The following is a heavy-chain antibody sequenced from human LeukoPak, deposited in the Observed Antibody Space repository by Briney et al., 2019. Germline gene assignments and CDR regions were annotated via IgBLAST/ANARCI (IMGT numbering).Heavy chain of an antibody. V-gene: IGHV3-48*02. CDR2: ISSSSSTI. J-gene: IGHJ4*02. D-gene: IGHD6-19*01. CDR1: GFTFSSYS. CDR3: AGYSSGWYGFDY. Sequence: GGSLRLSCAASGFTFSSYSMNWVRQAPGKGLEWVSYISSSSSTIYYADSVKGRFTISRDNAKNSLHLQMNGLRDEDTAVYYCAGYSSGWYGFDYWGQGTLVTVSS.